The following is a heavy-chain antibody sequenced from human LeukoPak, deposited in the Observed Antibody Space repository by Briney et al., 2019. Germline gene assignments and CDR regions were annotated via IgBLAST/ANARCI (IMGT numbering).Heavy chain of an antibody. D-gene: IGHD4-17*01. V-gene: IGHV4-61*02. J-gene: IGHJ5*02. Sequence: SETLSLTCTVSGGSITSGDYYWSWLRQPAGKGLEWIGRIYLGGSSSYNPSLKSRVTISADTSKNQFSLILSSVTAADTALYYCARDLYGDGSYFDPWGQGTLVTVSS. CDR3: ARDLYGDGSYFDP. CDR1: GGSITSGDYY. CDR2: IYLGGSS.